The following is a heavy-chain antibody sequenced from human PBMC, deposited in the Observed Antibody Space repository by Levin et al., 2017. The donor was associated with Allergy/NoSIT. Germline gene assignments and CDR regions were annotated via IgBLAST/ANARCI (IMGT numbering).Heavy chain of an antibody. V-gene: IGHV4-34*01. Sequence: SETLSLTCAVYGGSFSGYSWSWIRQPPGKGLEWIGEINHSGSTYYNPSLKSRVTISVDTSKNQFSLRLRTVTAADTAVYYCAGATVWFGADDAFDIWGQGTMVTVSS. CDR1: GGSFSGYS. CDR3: AGATVWFGADDAFDI. J-gene: IGHJ3*02. D-gene: IGHD3-10*01. CDR2: INHSGST.